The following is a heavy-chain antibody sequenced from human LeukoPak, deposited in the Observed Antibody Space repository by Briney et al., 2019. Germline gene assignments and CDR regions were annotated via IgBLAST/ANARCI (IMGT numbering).Heavy chain of an antibody. Sequence: PGGSLGLSCAASGFTFSSYSMNWARQAPGKGLEWVSTIYGSGVVTKYVDSVKGRFTISRDNSKNTLFLQLNSLRAEDTAVYYCARDSAAVGGHDFDYWGQGALVTVSS. CDR2: IYGSGVVT. CDR1: GFTFSSYS. D-gene: IGHD1-26*01. J-gene: IGHJ4*02. CDR3: ARDSAAVGGHDFDY. V-gene: IGHV3-23*05.